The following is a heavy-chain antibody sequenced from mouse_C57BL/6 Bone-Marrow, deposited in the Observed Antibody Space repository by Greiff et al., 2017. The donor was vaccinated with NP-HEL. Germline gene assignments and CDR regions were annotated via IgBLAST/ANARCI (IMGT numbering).Heavy chain of an antibody. CDR1: GYTFTNYW. CDR3: ARNYGRGYFDV. Sequence: QVQLQQSGAELVRPGTSVKMSCKASGYTFTNYWIGWAKQRPGHGLEWIGDIYPGGGYTNYNEKFKGKATLTADKSSSTAYMQFSSLTSEDSAIYYCARNYGRGYFDVWGTGTTVTVSS. CDR2: IYPGGGYT. V-gene: IGHV1-63*01. J-gene: IGHJ1*03. D-gene: IGHD1-1*01.